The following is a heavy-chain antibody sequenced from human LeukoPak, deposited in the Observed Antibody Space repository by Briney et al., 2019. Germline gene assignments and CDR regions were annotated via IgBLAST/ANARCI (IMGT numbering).Heavy chain of an antibody. CDR3: AREDDDYVWGSYRYFDY. J-gene: IGHJ4*02. V-gene: IGHV1-18*04. Sequence: ASVKVSCKASGYTFTGYYMHWVRQAPGQGLEWMGWISAYNGNRKYAQKVQGRVTMTTDTSTNTAYMELRGLTSDDTAVYYCAREDDDYVWGSYRYFDYWGQGTLVTVSS. CDR2: ISAYNGNR. D-gene: IGHD3-16*02. CDR1: GYTFTGYY.